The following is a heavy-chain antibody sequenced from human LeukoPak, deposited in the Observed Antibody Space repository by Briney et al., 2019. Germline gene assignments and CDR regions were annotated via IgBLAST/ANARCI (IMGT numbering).Heavy chain of an antibody. D-gene: IGHD1-1*01. J-gene: IGHJ4*02. CDR1: GFTFSIYA. CDR2: ISGSGGST. CDR3: AKIPTTRDDY. Sequence: GGSLRLSCAPSGFTFSIYAMSCVREAPGRGLEWVSAISGSGGSTYYADPVKGGFTISRDNSKNTLYLQMNSLRAEDTAVYYCAKIPTTRDDYWGQGTLVTVSS. V-gene: IGHV3-23*01.